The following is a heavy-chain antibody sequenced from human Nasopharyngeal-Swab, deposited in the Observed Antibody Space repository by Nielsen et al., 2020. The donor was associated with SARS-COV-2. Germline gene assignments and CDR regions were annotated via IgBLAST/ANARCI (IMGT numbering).Heavy chain of an antibody. V-gene: IGHV3-13*01. CDR3: ARVLSRTSPYGMDV. D-gene: IGHD2-2*01. CDR1: GFTFNDYD. CDR2: VGPAGDT. Sequence: GESLKISCAPSGFTFNDYDIYWVRQTAGAGLEWVSSVGPAGDTHYQDSVQGRFTISRENAKNSVFLQMDSLRVGDTGIYFCARVLSRTSPYGMDVWGRGTQVTVSS. J-gene: IGHJ6*01.